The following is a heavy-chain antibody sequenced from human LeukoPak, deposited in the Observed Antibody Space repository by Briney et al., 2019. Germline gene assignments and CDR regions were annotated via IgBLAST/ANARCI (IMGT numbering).Heavy chain of an antibody. D-gene: IGHD5-18*01. J-gene: IGHJ4*02. CDR1: GLTFSRHW. Sequence: GGSLRLSCAVSGLTFSRHWMYWVRQAPGKGLVWVSRIGIDGTDTAYADSVKGRFTISRDNAKSTPDLQMNSLRVEDTAVYFCARGYNSGELDYWGQGTLVTVSS. V-gene: IGHV3-74*01. CDR3: ARGYNSGELDY. CDR2: IGIDGTDT.